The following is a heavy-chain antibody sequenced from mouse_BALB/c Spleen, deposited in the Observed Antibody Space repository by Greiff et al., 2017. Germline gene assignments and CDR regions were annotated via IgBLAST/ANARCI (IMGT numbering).Heavy chain of an antibody. CDR3: ASIEGYAMDY. V-gene: IGHV5-4*02. CDR1: GFTFSDYY. CDR2: ISDGGSYT. J-gene: IGHJ4*01. Sequence: EVMLVESGGGLVKPGGSLKLSCAASGFTFSDYYMYWVRQTPEKRLEWVATISDGGSYTYYPDSVKGRFTISRDNAKNNLYLQMSSLKSEDTAMYYCASIEGYAMDYWGQGTSVTVSS.